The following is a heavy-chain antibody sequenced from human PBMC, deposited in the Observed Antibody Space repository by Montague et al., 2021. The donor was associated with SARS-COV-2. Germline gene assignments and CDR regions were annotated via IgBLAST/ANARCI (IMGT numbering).Heavy chain of an antibody. J-gene: IGHJ4*02. CDR3: ARGITTAGK. D-gene: IGHD1-1*01. Sequence: IYHTGSTQYNPSLKGLITISVDTSKNQFSLKLTSVTAADTAVYFCARGITTAGKWGQGTLVTVSS. V-gene: IGHV4-30-4*05. CDR2: IYHTGST.